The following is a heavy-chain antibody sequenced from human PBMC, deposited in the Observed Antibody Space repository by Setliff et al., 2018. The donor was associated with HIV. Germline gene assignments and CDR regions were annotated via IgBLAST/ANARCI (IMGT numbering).Heavy chain of an antibody. J-gene: IGHJ4*02. Sequence: PSETLSLTCTVSGGSVGSSSYYWAWIRQPPGKGLEWIGSVYYTGSIKYNPSLESRVTISIDTSENQFSLRLTSVTAADTAVYYCASRVPAARHFDYWGQGTLVTVSS. CDR1: GGSVGSSSYY. D-gene: IGHD2-2*01. CDR2: VYYTGSI. V-gene: IGHV4-39*07. CDR3: ASRVPAARHFDY.